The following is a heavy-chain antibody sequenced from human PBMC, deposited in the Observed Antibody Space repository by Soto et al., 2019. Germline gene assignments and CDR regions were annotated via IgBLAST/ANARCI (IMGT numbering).Heavy chain of an antibody. Sequence: PGGSLRLSCAASGFIFRSYVMNWVRQAPGKGLEWVSYISTSSSTIYYADSVKGRFTISRDNAKNSLYLQMNSLRAEDTAVYYCARGIRGYSGYDWGYWGQGTLVTVSS. CDR3: ARGIRGYSGYDWGY. CDR2: ISTSSSTI. J-gene: IGHJ4*02. D-gene: IGHD5-12*01. V-gene: IGHV3-48*01. CDR1: GFIFRSYV.